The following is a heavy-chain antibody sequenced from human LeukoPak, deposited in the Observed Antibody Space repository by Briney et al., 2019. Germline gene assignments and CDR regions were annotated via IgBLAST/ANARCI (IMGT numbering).Heavy chain of an antibody. CDR2: IKRDGSEK. CDR3: ARDVYSSAWRDAFDI. Sequence: GGSLRLSCAASGFTFSSYWMSWVRQAPGKGLEWVANIKRDGSEKYYVDSVKGRFTISRDNAKNSLYLQMNNLRAEDTAVYYCARDVYSSAWRDAFDIWGQGTMVTVSS. D-gene: IGHD6-19*01. CDR1: GFTFSSYW. V-gene: IGHV3-7*01. J-gene: IGHJ3*02.